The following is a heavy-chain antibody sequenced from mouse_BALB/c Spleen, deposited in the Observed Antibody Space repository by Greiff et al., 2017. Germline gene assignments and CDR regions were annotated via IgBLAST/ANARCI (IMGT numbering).Heavy chain of an antibody. CDR3: ARTSNWEGYFDY. CDR2: ISYSGST. J-gene: IGHJ2*01. D-gene: IGHD4-1*01. CDR1: GYSITSDYA. V-gene: IGHV3-2*02. Sequence: EVKLMESGPGLVKPSQSLSLTCTVTGYSITSDYAWNWIRQFPGNKLEWMGYISYSGSTSYNPSLKSRISITRDTSKNQFFLQLNSVTTEDTATYYCARTSNWEGYFDYWGQGTTLTVSS.